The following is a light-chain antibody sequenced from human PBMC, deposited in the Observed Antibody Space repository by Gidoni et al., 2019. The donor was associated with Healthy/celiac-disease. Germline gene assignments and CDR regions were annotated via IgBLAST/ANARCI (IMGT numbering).Light chain of an antibody. V-gene: IGLV1-36*01. Sequence: SEAPRQRVTISCSGSSPNIGNNAVNWYQQLPGKAPKLLIYYDDLLPSGVSDRFSGSKSGTSASLAISGLQSEDEADYYCAAWDDRLNGPVFGGGTKLTVL. CDR1: SPNIGNNA. CDR3: AAWDDRLNGPV. CDR2: YDD. J-gene: IGLJ3*02.